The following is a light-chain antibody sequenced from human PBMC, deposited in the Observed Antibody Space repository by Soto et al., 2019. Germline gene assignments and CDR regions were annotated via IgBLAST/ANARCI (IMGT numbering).Light chain of an antibody. CDR1: QSVSSDY. V-gene: IGKV3-20*01. CDR2: GAS. J-gene: IGKJ4*01. Sequence: EMVLTQSPGTLSLSPGERATLSCRASQSVSSDYLAWFHQKPGQSPRLLIYGASSRATGIPDRFSGSGSETDFTLTISRLEPEDFAVYYCQQYGSSPFTFGGGTKGDIK. CDR3: QQYGSSPFT.